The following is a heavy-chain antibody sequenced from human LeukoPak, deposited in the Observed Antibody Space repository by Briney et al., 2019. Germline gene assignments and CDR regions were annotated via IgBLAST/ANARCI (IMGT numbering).Heavy chain of an antibody. CDR1: GGTFSTSS. Sequence: SVKVSCKASGGTFSTSSISWVRQAPGQGLEWMGGIILIFGTANYAQKFQGRVTITTDESTSTAYMELSSLRSEDTAVYYCARVSPSAFDIWGQGTMVTVSS. V-gene: IGHV1-69*05. J-gene: IGHJ3*02. CDR3: ARVSPSAFDI. CDR2: IILIFGTA.